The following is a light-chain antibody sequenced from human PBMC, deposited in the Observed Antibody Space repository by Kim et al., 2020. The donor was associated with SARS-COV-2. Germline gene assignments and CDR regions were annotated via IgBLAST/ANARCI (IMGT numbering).Light chain of an antibody. V-gene: IGKV3-20*01. CDR3: QQYGSSPWT. Sequence: SPGKRATLSCRASQSVSSSYLAWYQQKPGQAPRLLIYAASTWATGIPDRFSGSGSGTDFTLTISRLEPEDFAVYYCQQYGSSPWTFGQGTKVDIK. CDR1: QSVSSSY. CDR2: AAS. J-gene: IGKJ1*01.